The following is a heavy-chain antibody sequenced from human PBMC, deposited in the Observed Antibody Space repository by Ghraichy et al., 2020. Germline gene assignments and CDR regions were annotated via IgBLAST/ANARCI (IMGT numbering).Heavy chain of an antibody. J-gene: IGHJ3*02. CDR3: ARGGEAARPPDAFDI. Sequence: GESLNISCAASGFTFSSYSMNWVRQAPGKGLEWVSSISSSSSYIYYADSVKGRFTISRDNAKNSLYLQMNSLRAEDTAVYYCARGGEAARPPDAFDIWGQGTMVTVSS. V-gene: IGHV3-21*01. D-gene: IGHD6-6*01. CDR2: ISSSSSYI. CDR1: GFTFSSYS.